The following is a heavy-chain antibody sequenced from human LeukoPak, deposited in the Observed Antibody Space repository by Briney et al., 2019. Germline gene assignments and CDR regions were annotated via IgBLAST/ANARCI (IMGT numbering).Heavy chain of an antibody. CDR3: ARAYYYDSSGYLYYFDY. Sequence: GESLKISCKGSGYSFTSYWIGWVREVRGKGGEGVGNIYPGDSDTRYSPSFQGQVTISADKSISTAYLQWSSLKASDTAMYYCARAYYYDSSGYLYYFDYWGQGTLVTVSS. CDR1: GYSFTSYW. V-gene: IGHV5-51*01. J-gene: IGHJ4*02. CDR2: IYPGDSDT. D-gene: IGHD3-22*01.